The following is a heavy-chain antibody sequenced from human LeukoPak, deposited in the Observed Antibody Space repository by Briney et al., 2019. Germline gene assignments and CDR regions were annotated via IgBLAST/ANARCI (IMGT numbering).Heavy chain of an antibody. D-gene: IGHD6-13*01. CDR1: GGSISSSSYY. V-gene: IGHV4-39*07. J-gene: IGHJ4*02. CDR3: ARVTGYMTEDYFDY. CDR2: IYYSGST. Sequence: PSETLSLTCTVSGGSISSSSYYWGWIRQPPGKGLEWIGSIYYSGSTYYNPSLKSRVTISVDTSKNQFSLKLNSVTAADTAVYYCARVTGYMTEDYFDYWGQGTLITVSS.